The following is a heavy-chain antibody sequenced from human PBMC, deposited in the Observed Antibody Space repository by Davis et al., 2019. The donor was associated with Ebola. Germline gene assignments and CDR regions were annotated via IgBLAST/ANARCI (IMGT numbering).Heavy chain of an antibody. V-gene: IGHV4-39*01. CDR2: IYYSGST. CDR3: ARHSYYDSSAKRFGGAFDI. J-gene: IGHJ3*02. D-gene: IGHD3-22*01. Sequence: PSETLSLTCTVSGGSISSGDYYWSWIRQPPGKGLEWIGSIYYSGSTYYNPSLKSRVTISVDTSKNQFSLKLSSVTAADTAVYYCARHSYYDSSAKRFGGAFDIWGQGTMVTVSS. CDR1: GGSISSGDYY.